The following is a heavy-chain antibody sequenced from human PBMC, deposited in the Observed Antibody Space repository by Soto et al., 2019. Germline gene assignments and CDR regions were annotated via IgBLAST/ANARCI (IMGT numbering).Heavy chain of an antibody. Sequence: EVQLLESGGGLVQPGGSLKLSCAASEFTFRGYAMSWGRQAPGKGLEWVSGISGTGRVTKYAESVKGRFTISRDNPKSTLFLQMNSLRPEDTAVYYCAKDVHYDIATGIEYFHRWGQGTLVTVSS. V-gene: IGHV3-23*01. J-gene: IGHJ1*01. CDR1: EFTFRGYA. D-gene: IGHD3-9*01. CDR2: ISGTGRVT. CDR3: AKDVHYDIATGIEYFHR.